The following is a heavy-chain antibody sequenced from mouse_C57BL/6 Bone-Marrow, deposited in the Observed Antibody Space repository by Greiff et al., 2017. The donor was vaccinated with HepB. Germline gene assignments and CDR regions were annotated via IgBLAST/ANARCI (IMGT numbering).Heavy chain of an antibody. CDR3: ANIYDGYYGYFDY. CDR2: IHPNSGST. CDR1: GYTFTSYW. Sequence: QVQLQQPGAELVKPGASVKLSCKASGYTFTSYWMHWVKQRPGQGLEWIGMIHPNSGSTNYNEKFKSKATLTVDKSSSTAYMQLSSLTSADSAVYYYANIYDGYYGYFDYWGQGTTLTVSS. D-gene: IGHD2-3*01. V-gene: IGHV1-64*01. J-gene: IGHJ2*01.